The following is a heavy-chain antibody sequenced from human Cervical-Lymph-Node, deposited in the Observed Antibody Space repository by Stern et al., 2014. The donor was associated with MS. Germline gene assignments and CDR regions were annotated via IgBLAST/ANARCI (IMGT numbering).Heavy chain of an antibody. CDR1: GFTFSSYG. D-gene: IGHD3-22*01. Sequence: MQLVESGGGVVQPGRSLRLSCAASGFTFSSYGMHWVRQAPGKGLEWVAVISYDGSNKYYADSVKGRFTISRDNSKNTLYLQMNSLRAEDTAVYYCAKDRIVVVITLLFDYWGQGTLVTVSS. V-gene: IGHV3-30*18. J-gene: IGHJ4*02. CDR3: AKDRIVVVITLLFDY. CDR2: ISYDGSNK.